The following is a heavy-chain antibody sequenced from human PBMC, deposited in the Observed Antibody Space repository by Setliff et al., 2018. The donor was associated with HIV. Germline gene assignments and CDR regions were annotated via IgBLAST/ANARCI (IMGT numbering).Heavy chain of an antibody. V-gene: IGHV4-34*01. D-gene: IGHD2-15*01. CDR3: VLLEVPFIEGIAPPL. J-gene: IGHJ4*02. CDR1: GGSFSAYY. Sequence: SETLSLTCAVYGGSFSAYYWSWVRQPPEKGLEWIGEINPGGSATYNPSLKGRVTISVDTSKNQFSLKLNTVTAADTAIYYCVLLEVPFIEGIAPPLWGQGSLVTVSS. CDR2: INPGGSA.